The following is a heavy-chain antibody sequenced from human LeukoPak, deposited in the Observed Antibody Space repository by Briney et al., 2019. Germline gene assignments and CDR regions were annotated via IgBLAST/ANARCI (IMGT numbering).Heavy chain of an antibody. CDR1: GGSISSGSYY. V-gene: IGHV4-61*02. CDR2: IYTSGST. CDR3: ARDPRPSTGNYYYYYMDV. Sequence: SETLSLTCTVSGGSISSGSYYWSWIRQPAGKGLEWIGRIYTSGSTNYNPSLKSRVTISVDTSKNQFSLKLNSVTAADTAVYYCARDPRPSTGNYYYYYMDVWGKGTTVTVSS. D-gene: IGHD4-11*01. J-gene: IGHJ6*03.